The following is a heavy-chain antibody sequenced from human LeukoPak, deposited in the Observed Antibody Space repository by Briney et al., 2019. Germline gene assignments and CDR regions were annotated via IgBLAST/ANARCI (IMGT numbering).Heavy chain of an antibody. J-gene: IGHJ4*02. CDR3: ARASREGFNQNFDF. CDR2: LYPGDSDS. V-gene: IGHV5-51*01. Sequence: GEFLKISCKAYGYSFFSNYWIAWVRQMPGKGLEWMGILYPGDSDSRYSPSVQGQVTISADRSISTAYLHWSSLKVSDTAMYYCARASREGFNQNFDFWGQGTLVSVSS. D-gene: IGHD5-24*01. CDR1: GYSFFSNYW.